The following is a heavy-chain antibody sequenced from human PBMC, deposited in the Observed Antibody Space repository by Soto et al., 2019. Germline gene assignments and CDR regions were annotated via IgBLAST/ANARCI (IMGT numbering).Heavy chain of an antibody. CDR2: ISYDGSNK. V-gene: IGHV3-30*18. Sequence: PGGSLILSCAASGFTFSSYGMHWVRQAPGKGLEWVAVISYDGSNKYYADSVKGRFTISRDNSKNTLYLQMNSLRAEDTAVYYCAKDALYRNYDFWSGYSKYWGQGTLVTVSS. D-gene: IGHD3-3*01. CDR1: GFTFSSYG. J-gene: IGHJ4*02. CDR3: AKDALYRNYDFWSGYSKY.